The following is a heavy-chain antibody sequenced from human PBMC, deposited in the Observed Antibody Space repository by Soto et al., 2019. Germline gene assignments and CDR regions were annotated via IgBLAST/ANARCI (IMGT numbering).Heavy chain of an antibody. Sequence: SETLSLTCTVSGDSVSSSTYSWGWIRQPPGKGLEWIGSLYYSGRTYYNPSLRSRVTVSVDTSKNQFSPKLSSVTAEDTAVYYCGKDGAVSDYTYLDYWGQGALVTVSS. CDR1: GDSVSSSTYS. CDR3: GKDGAVSDYTYLDY. D-gene: IGHD4-17*01. V-gene: IGHV4-39*01. J-gene: IGHJ4*02. CDR2: LYYSGRT.